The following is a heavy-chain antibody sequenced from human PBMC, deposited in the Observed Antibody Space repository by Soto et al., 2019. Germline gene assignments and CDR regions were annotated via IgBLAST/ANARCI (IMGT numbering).Heavy chain of an antibody. CDR1: GYTLTTNY. CDR2: INPRSGGNR. CDR3: ARGEVTSSAWLFDL. D-gene: IGHD6-19*01. J-gene: IGHJ4*02. Sequence: QVQLMPSGAEVKKPGASVKVSCRATGYTLTTNYMHWVRQAPGQRPEWGAMINPRSGGNRKYAEKLTGRVTVISDPSTSTVEMELNSLSSDDTAVYYCARGEVTSSAWLFDLWGQGTLVTVSS. V-gene: IGHV1-46*03.